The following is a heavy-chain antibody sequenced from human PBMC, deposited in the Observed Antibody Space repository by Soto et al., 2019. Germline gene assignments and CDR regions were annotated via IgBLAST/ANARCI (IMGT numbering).Heavy chain of an antibody. D-gene: IGHD3-3*01. V-gene: IGHV3-15*01. CDR3: TTPGPYYDFWSGYHDAFDI. CDR1: GFTFSNAW. Sequence: GGSLRLSCAASGFTFSNAWMSWVRQAPGKGLEWVGRIKSKTDGGTTDYAAPVKGRFTISRDDSKNTLYLQMNSLKTEDTAVYYCTTPGPYYDFWSGYHDAFDIWGQGTMVTVSS. J-gene: IGHJ3*02. CDR2: IKSKTDGGTT.